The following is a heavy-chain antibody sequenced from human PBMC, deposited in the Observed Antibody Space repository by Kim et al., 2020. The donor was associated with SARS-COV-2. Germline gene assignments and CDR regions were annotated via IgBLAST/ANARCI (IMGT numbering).Heavy chain of an antibody. CDR3: TRPVAELGYCSGGSCYDDY. J-gene: IGHJ4*02. Sequence: GGSLRLSCAASGFTFSGSAMHWVRQASGKGLEWVGRIRSKANSYATAYAASVKGRFTISRDDSKNTAYLQMNSLKTEDTAVYYCTRPVAELGYCSGGSCYDDYWGQGTLVTVSS. CDR1: GFTFSGSA. D-gene: IGHD2-15*01. V-gene: IGHV3-73*01. CDR2: IRSKANSYAT.